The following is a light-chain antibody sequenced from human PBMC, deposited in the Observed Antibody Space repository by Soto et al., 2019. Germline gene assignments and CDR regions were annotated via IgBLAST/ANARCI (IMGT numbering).Light chain of an antibody. Sequence: DIQMTQSPSSLSASVGDRVTITCQASQDISNYLNWYQQKPGKAPKLLIYDASNLETGVPSRFSGSGSGTDFTFTISSLQPEDIATYYCLQRANLPLPFGGGTKVEI. V-gene: IGKV1-33*01. CDR1: QDISNY. CDR3: LQRANLPLP. J-gene: IGKJ4*01. CDR2: DAS.